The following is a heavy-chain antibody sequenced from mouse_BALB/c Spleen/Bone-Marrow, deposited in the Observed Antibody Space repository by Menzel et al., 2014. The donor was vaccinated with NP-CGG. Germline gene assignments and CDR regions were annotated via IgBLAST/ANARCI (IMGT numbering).Heavy chain of an antibody. Sequence: VQLQQSGAEIVRPGALVKLSCKASGFNIKDYYMQWVKQRPEQGLEWIGWIDPENGNTIYDPKFQGKASITADTSSNTAYRQLSSLTSEDTAVYYCARGGGYAMDYWGQGTSVTVSS. CDR3: ARGGGYAMDY. J-gene: IGHJ4*01. V-gene: IGHV14-1*02. CDR2: IDPENGNT. CDR1: GFNIKDYY.